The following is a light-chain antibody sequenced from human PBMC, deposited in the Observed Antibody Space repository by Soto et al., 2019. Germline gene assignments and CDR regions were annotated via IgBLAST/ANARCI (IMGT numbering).Light chain of an antibody. V-gene: IGKV1-9*01. CDR3: QKLNSYPIT. J-gene: IGKJ5*01. CDR2: AAS. CDR1: QGISAY. Sequence: DIQLTQSPSFLSASIGDRVTITCRASQGISAYLAWYQQKPGTAPKLLIYAASTLQSGVPSRFSGSGSGTEFTLTISSLQPEDFATYYCQKLNSYPITFGQGTRLEIK.